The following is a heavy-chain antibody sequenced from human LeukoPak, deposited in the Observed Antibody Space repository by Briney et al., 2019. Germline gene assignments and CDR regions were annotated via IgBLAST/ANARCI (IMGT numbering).Heavy chain of an antibody. CDR3: ARGLGPNWFDP. D-gene: IGHD5-12*01. V-gene: IGHV4-59*01. J-gene: IGHJ5*02. Sequence: SETLSLTCTVSGGSISSYYWSWIRQPPGKGLEWIAYIYYSGSTNYNPSLKSRVTISVDTSKNQFSLKLNSVTAADTAVYYCARGLGPNWFDPWGQGTLVTVSS. CDR1: GGSISSYY. CDR2: IYYSGST.